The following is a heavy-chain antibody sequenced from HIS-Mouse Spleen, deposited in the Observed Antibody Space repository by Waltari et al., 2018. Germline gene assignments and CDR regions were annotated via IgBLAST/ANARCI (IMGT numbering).Heavy chain of an antibody. CDR1: GDSFSSNRAA. Sequence: QVQLQQSGPGLVKPSQTLSLTCAISGDSFSSNRAACNWIRPSPSRGLEWLGRTYYRSKWYNDYAVSVKSRITINPDTSKNQFSLQLNSVTPEDTAVYYCARDTPPRYYDSGGYSDHDAFDIWGQGTMVTVSS. D-gene: IGHD3-22*01. J-gene: IGHJ3*02. V-gene: IGHV6-1*01. CDR2: TYYRSKWYN. CDR3: ARDTPPRYYDSGGYSDHDAFDI.